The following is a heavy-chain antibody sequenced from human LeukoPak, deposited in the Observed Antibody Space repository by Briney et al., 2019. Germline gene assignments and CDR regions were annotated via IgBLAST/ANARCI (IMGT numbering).Heavy chain of an antibody. V-gene: IGHV3-30*02. D-gene: IGHD3-10*01. J-gene: IGHJ6*03. CDR3: AKDSAFYYIDV. CDR1: GFTFSSYW. Sequence: GGSLRLSCAASGFTFSSYWMHWVRQAPGKGLEWVAFIRYNGNNQYYADSVKGRFTISRDNSKNTLYLQMNSLKGDDTAVYYCAKDSAFYYIDVWGKGTTVIISS. CDR2: IRYNGNNQ.